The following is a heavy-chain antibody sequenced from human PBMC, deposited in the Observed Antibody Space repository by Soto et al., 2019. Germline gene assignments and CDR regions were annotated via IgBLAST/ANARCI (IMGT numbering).Heavy chain of an antibody. CDR2: IYYSGST. V-gene: IGHV4-39*01. D-gene: IGHD6-6*01. CDR1: GGSISSSSYY. Sequence: QLQLQESGPGLVKPSETLSLTCTVSGGSISSSSYYWGWIRQPPGKGLEWIGSIYYSGSTYYNPSLKSRVTISVDTSKNQFSLKLSSVTAADTAVYYCARSIAAHSRGAFDIWGQGTMVTVSS. J-gene: IGHJ3*02. CDR3: ARSIAAHSRGAFDI.